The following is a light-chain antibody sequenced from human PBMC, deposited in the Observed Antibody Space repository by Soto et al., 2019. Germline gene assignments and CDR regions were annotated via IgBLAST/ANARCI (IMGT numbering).Light chain of an antibody. Sequence: EIVLTQSPGTLSLSPGERATLSCRASQSVSSNNLAWYQQKLGRAPRLLISGASSRATGIPDRFSGSGSGTDLTLTISRLEPEDFEVYYCQQYGSSQWTFGQGTKVDIK. J-gene: IGKJ1*01. CDR2: GAS. CDR3: QQYGSSQWT. CDR1: QSVSSNN. V-gene: IGKV3-20*01.